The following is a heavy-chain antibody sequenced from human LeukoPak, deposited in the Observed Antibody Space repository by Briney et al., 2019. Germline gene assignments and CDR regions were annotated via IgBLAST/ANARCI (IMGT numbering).Heavy chain of an antibody. V-gene: IGHV3-7*03. J-gene: IGHJ4*02. Sequence: GGSLRLSCAASGFSFSSYWMSWVRQAPGKGLEWVANTNQDESEKHYVDSVKGRFTISRDNAKNSLFLQMNSLRAEDTAVYYCATGRNLFDYWGQGTLVTVSS. CDR1: GFSFSSYW. CDR3: ATGRNLFDY. D-gene: IGHD1-26*01. CDR2: TNQDESEK.